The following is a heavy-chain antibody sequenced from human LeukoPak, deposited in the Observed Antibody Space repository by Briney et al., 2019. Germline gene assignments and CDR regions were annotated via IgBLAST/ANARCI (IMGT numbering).Heavy chain of an antibody. CDR2: IIPIFGTA. CDR3: ARDTDGDGYNSENDAFDI. Sequence: ASVKVSCKASGGTFCSYAISWVRQAPGQGLEWMGGIIPIFGTANYAQKFQGRVTITTDESTSTAYMELSSLRSEDTAVYYCARDTDGDGYNSENDAFDIWGQGTMVTVSS. CDR1: GGTFCSYA. V-gene: IGHV1-69*05. D-gene: IGHD5-24*01. J-gene: IGHJ3*02.